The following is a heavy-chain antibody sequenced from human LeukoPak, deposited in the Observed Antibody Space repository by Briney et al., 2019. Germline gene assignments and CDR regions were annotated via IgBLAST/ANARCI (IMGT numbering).Heavy chain of an antibody. V-gene: IGHV4-59*02. Sequence: SETLSLTCSVSGGSVSNYYWSWIRQPPGKGLEWIGYVYYTGSTHYNPSLKSRVTISVDTSKNQFSLKMSSVTAADTAVYYCARDNLGGFDIWGRGTMVTVSS. D-gene: IGHD3-16*01. J-gene: IGHJ3*02. CDR3: ARDNLGGFDI. CDR1: GGSVSNYY. CDR2: VYYTGST.